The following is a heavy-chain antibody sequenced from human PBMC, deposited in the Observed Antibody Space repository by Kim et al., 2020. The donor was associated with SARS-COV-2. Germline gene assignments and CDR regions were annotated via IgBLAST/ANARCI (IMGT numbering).Heavy chain of an antibody. CDR3: ARHLREATFSNPSFDY. V-gene: IGHV3-21*01. CDR1: GFTFNSYS. D-gene: IGHD3-3*02. J-gene: IGHJ4*02. Sequence: GGSLRLSCAASGFTFNSYSMNWVRQAPGKGLEWVSSISSSSTSYIYYADSVKGRFTISRDNAKNSLYLQMNSLRAEDTAVYFCARHLREATFSNPSFDYWGQGTLVTVSS. CDR2: ISSSSTSYI.